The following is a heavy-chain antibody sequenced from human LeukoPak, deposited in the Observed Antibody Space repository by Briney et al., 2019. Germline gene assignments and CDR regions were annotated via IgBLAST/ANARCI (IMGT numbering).Heavy chain of an antibody. Sequence: ASVKVSCKASGYTFTSYDINWVRQATGQGLEWMGWMNPNSGNTGYAQKFQGRVTMTRNTSISTAYMELSSLRSEGTAVYYCARGSGSYAAFDIWGQGTMVTVSS. D-gene: IGHD1-26*01. CDR1: GYTFTSYD. CDR2: MNPNSGNT. J-gene: IGHJ3*02. CDR3: ARGSGSYAAFDI. V-gene: IGHV1-8*01.